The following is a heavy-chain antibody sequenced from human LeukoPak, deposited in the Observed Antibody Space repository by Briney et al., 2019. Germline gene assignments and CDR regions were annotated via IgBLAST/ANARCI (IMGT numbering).Heavy chain of an antibody. CDR1: GFTFSSYA. J-gene: IGHJ6*02. Sequence: PGGSLRLSCAASGFTFSSYAMHWVRQAPGKGLEWVAVISYDGSNKYYAGSVKGRFTISRDNSKNTLYLQMNSLRAEDTAVYYCARDLVVVPAAIGYYYYGMDVWGQGTTVTVSS. V-gene: IGHV3-30-3*01. D-gene: IGHD2-2*02. CDR2: ISYDGSNK. CDR3: ARDLVVVPAAIGYYYYGMDV.